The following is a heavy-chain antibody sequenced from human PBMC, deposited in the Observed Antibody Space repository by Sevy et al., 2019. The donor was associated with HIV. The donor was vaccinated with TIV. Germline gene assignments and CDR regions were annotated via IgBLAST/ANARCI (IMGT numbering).Heavy chain of an antibody. CDR1: GFTFSKYG. CDR3: AKPGKFSGSYLDAFDI. J-gene: IGHJ3*02. Sequence: GGSLRLSCAASGFTFSKYGMHWVRQAPGKGLEGGAVISYDGGNKYYADSVKGRFTISKDNFKNTLYLQMNSLRAEDTAIYYCAKPGKFSGSYLDAFDIWGQRTMVTVS. CDR2: ISYDGGNK. V-gene: IGHV3-30*18. D-gene: IGHD1-26*01.